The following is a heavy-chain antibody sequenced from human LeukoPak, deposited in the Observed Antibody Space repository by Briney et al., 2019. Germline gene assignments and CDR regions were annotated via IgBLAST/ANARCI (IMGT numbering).Heavy chain of an antibody. V-gene: IGHV3-33*06. Sequence: GGSLRLSCAASGFTFSGYGMHWVRQAPDKGLEWVAVIWYDGNNKYYAESVKGRFTISRDNSKNTLYLQKNSLRAEDTAVYYCAKDWGYTTMVSYYFDYWGQGALVTVSS. CDR3: AKDWGYTTMVSYYFDY. D-gene: IGHD5-18*01. J-gene: IGHJ4*02. CDR2: IWYDGNNK. CDR1: GFTFSGYG.